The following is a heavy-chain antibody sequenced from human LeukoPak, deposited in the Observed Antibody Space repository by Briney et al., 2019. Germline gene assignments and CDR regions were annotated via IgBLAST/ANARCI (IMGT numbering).Heavy chain of an antibody. J-gene: IGHJ6*02. Sequence: GASVKVSCKASGGTFSSYAISWVRQAPGQGLEWMGGIIPIFGTANYAQKFQGRVTITADESTSTAYMELSSLRSEDTAVYYCARDSAHTEVKDIVVVPAAQSYYYYGMDVWGQGTTVTVSS. CDR3: ARDSAHTEVKDIVVVPAAQSYYYYGMDV. D-gene: IGHD2-2*01. CDR2: IIPIFGTA. CDR1: GGTFSSYA. V-gene: IGHV1-69*13.